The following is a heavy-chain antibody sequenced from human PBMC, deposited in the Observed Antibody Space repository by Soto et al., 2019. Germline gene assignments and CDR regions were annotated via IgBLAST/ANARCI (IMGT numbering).Heavy chain of an antibody. Sequence: GGSLRLSCAVSGFIFKNYALDWVRQAPGKGLEWVASITRDGYNKYYADSVKGRFTISRDNSKNTLSLQMTALRVEDSSVYYCTKSSGGSSSVGMDYWGPGTLVTVSS. CDR2: ITRDGYNK. V-gene: IGHV3-30*04. CDR1: GFIFKNYA. J-gene: IGHJ4*02. D-gene: IGHD6-6*01. CDR3: TKSSGGSSSVGMDY.